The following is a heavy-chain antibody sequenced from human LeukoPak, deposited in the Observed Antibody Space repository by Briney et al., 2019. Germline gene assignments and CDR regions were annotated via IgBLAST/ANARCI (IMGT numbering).Heavy chain of an antibody. Sequence: SETLSLTCTVSGDSISSGSYYWSWIRQPPGEGLEWIGRIYSSGRTHYSPSLKSRVTISVDTSKNQFSLKLSSVTAADTAVYYCARVACSSTSCYLGLNWFDPWGQGTLVTVSS. D-gene: IGHD2-2*01. V-gene: IGHV4-61*01. J-gene: IGHJ5*02. CDR2: IYSSGRT. CDR3: ARVACSSTSCYLGLNWFDP. CDR1: GDSISSGSYY.